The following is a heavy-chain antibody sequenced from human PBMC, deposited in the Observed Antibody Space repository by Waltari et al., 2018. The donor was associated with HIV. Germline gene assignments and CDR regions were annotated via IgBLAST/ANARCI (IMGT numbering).Heavy chain of an antibody. V-gene: IGHV3-33*01. D-gene: IGHD3-10*01. CDR3: ARRGVLTYYYTMDV. CDR2: IWYDGSNK. Sequence: QVQLVESGGGVVQPGRSLRLSCAASGFPFSTYGMHWVRQAPGKGLEWVAVIWYDGSNKYHADSVKGRFSISRDNSKNTLYLQMNSLRAEDTAVYFCARRGVLTYYYTMDVWGQGTTVTVSS. CDR1: GFPFSTYG. J-gene: IGHJ6*02.